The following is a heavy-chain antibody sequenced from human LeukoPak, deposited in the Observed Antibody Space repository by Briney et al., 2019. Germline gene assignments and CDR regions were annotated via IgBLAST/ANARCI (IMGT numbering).Heavy chain of an antibody. D-gene: IGHD1-26*01. J-gene: IGHJ3*02. CDR2: IYYSGTA. V-gene: IGHV4-39*01. CDR1: GGSISSGDYY. Sequence: QVSGPTLVNPSQTLSLTCTVSGGSISSGDYYWGWIRQPPGKGLEWIGSIYYSGTAYHSPSLKSRVTISVDTSKNQFSLKLSSVTAADTAVYYCARYGFQTKTAGIVGGNDAFDIWGRGTMVTVSS. CDR3: ARYGFQTKTAGIVGGNDAFDI.